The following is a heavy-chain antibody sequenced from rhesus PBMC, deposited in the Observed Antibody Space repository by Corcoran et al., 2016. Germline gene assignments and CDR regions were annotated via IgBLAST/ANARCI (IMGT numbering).Heavy chain of an antibody. V-gene: IGHV4-173*01. CDR2: SSGSGGST. CDR3: ARAGAYCSRGVCYAGSSDY. Sequence: QLQLQESGPGLVKPSETLSLTCAVSGGSISSHYWRWIRQPPGKGLEGLGRSSGSGGSTHYSPPLRRRVTMSKDTSKNQFSRERSAVAAADTAVYYGARAGAYCSRGVCYAGSSDYWGQGVLVTVSS. CDR1: GGSISSHY. J-gene: IGHJ4*01. D-gene: IGHD2-39*01.